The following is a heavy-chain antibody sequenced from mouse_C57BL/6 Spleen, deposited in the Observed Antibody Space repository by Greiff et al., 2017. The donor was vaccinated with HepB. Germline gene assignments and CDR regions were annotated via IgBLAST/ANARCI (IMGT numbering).Heavy chain of an antibody. CDR1: GYAFSSSW. J-gene: IGHJ2*01. CDR3: ARESLGYYFDY. V-gene: IGHV1-82*01. D-gene: IGHD3-1*01. Sequence: VKLMESGPELVKPGASVKISCKASGYAFSSSWMNWVKQRPGKGLEWIGRIYPGDGDTNYNGKFKGKATLTADKSSSTAYMQLSSLTSEDSAVYFCARESLGYYFDYWGQGTTLTVSS. CDR2: IYPGDGDT.